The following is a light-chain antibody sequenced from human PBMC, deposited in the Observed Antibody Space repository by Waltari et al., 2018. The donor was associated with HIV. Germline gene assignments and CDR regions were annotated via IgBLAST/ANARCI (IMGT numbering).Light chain of an antibody. V-gene: IGKV3-20*01. CDR3: HQYGTSPYT. CDR2: GTS. J-gene: IGKJ2*01. CDR1: QSVSTRN. Sequence: EIVLTQSPGTLPLSPGERATLYCRASQSVSTRNLGWYQQKPGQAPRLLIYGTSSRATGIPDRFSGSGSGTDFTLTISRLEPEDFAVYYCHQYGTSPYTFGQGTKLEIK.